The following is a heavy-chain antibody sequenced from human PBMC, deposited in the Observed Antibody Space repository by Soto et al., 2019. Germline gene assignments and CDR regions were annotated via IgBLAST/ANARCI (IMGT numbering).Heavy chain of an antibody. Sequence: PGGSLRLSCAASGFTFGTYGMHWVRQAPGKGLEWVAGIWYDGSVKTYADSVKGRFSVSRDNSQNTVSLQMNTLRAEDTAVYYCARADCGGQCTSDYWGQGTLVTVSS. CDR3: ARADCGGQCTSDY. J-gene: IGHJ4*02. CDR1: GFTFGTYG. V-gene: IGHV3-33*01. D-gene: IGHD2-21*01. CDR2: IWYDGSVK.